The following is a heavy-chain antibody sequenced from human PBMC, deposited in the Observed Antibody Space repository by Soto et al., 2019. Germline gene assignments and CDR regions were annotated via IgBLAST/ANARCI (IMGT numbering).Heavy chain of an antibody. CDR1: GFTFNKYA. CDR2: ISGSGAST. V-gene: IGHV3-23*01. CDR3: AKTPGVITVITSFDH. D-gene: IGHD3-16*01. J-gene: IGHJ4*02. Sequence: GGSLRLSCVASGFTFNKYALAWVRQAPGKGLEWVSAISGSGASTYDADTVKGRFTISRDNSNKTLYLRMNSLRAEDTAVYYCAKTPGVITVITSFDHWGQGT.